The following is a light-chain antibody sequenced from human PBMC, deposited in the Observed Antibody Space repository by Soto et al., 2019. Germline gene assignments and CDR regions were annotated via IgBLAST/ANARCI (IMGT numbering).Light chain of an antibody. CDR2: GAS. Sequence: EIVLTQSPGTLSLSPGERATLSCRASQSVTSSYLAWYQQKPGQAPRLLMYGASSRATGIPDRFSGSGSGTDFTLTISRLEPEDFAVYYCQQYGSLITFGQGTRLEIK. CDR3: QQYGSLIT. J-gene: IGKJ5*01. CDR1: QSVTSSY. V-gene: IGKV3-20*01.